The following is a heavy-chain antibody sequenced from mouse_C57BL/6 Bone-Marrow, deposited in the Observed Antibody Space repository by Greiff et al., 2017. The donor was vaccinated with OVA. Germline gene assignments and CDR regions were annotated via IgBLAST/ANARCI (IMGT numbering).Heavy chain of an antibody. CDR1: GYTFTDYY. D-gene: IGHD2-3*01. J-gene: IGHJ3*01. CDR3: ARLIYDGLAY. Sequence: EVQLQESGPVLVKPGASVKMSCKASGYTFTDYYMNWVKQSHGKSLEWIGVINPYNGGTSYNQKFKGKATLTVDKSSSTAYMELNSLTSEDSAVYYCARLIYDGLAYWGQGTLVTVSA. V-gene: IGHV1-19*01. CDR2: INPYNGGT.